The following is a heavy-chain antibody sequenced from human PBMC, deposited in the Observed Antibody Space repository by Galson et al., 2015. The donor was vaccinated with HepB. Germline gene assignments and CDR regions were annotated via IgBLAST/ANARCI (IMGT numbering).Heavy chain of an antibody. J-gene: IGHJ4*02. Sequence: QSGAEVKKPGESLKTSCTGSGYTFTTYWIAWVRQMPGKGLEWMGIIYPGDSDTRYSPSFQGQVTISADKTINTAYLQWSSLKASDTAMYYCAKGKINTNFDDWGQGSLVTVSS. D-gene: IGHD1-1*01. CDR3: AKGKINTNFDD. CDR1: GYTFTTYW. V-gene: IGHV5-51*01. CDR2: IYPGDSDT.